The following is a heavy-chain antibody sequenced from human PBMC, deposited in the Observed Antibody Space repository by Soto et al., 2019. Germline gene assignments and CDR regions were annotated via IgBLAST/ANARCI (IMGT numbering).Heavy chain of an antibody. Sequence: PSETLSLTCAVYGGSFSGYYWSWIRQPPGKGLEWIGEINHSGSTNYNPSLKSRVTISVDTSKSQFSLKLSSVTAADTAVYYCARGGYYDFWSGYYYDYYYYYYMDVWGKGTTVTVSS. J-gene: IGHJ6*03. D-gene: IGHD3-3*01. V-gene: IGHV4-34*01. CDR1: GGSFSGYY. CDR2: INHSGST. CDR3: ARGGYYDFWSGYYYDYYYYYYMDV.